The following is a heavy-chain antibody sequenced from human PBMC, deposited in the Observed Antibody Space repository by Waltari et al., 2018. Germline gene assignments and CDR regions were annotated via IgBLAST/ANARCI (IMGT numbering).Heavy chain of an antibody. V-gene: IGHV1-69*08. CDR3: ASLPSYSSGWYSGYFDY. CDR2: IIPIFGTA. CDR1: GGTFSSYA. J-gene: IGHJ4*02. D-gene: IGHD6-19*01. Sequence: QVQLVQSGAEVKKPGSSVTVSCKASGGTFSSYAISWVRQAPGQGLEWMGRIIPIFGTANYAQKFQGRVTITADKSTSTAYMELSSLRSEDTAVYYCASLPSYSSGWYSGYFDYWGQGTLVTVSS.